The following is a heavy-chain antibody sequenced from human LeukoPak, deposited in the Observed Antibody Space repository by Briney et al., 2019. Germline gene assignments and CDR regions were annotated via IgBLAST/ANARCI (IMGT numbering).Heavy chain of an antibody. V-gene: IGHV4-34*12. CDR2: IIHSGST. CDR3: ARHESDYDYVWGSYRYSEIGY. J-gene: IGHJ4*02. CDR1: GGSFSGYY. Sequence: PSETLSLTCAVYGGSFSGYYWSWIRQSPGMGLEWIGEIIHSGSTNYNPSLKSRVTISVDTSKNQFSLKLSSVTAADTAGYYCARHESDYDYVWGSYRYSEIGYWGQGTLVTVSS. D-gene: IGHD3-16*02.